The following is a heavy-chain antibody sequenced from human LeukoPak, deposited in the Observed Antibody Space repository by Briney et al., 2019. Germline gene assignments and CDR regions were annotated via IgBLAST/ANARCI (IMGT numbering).Heavy chain of an antibody. CDR2: IKGKTDGGTT. D-gene: IGHD3-3*01. V-gene: IGHV3-15*01. CDR1: GFTFSNAW. J-gene: IGHJ4*02. CDR3: TLFWSGYYRVSRPSTRNDY. Sequence: GGSLRLSCAASGFTFSNAWMSWVRQAPGKGLEWVGRIKGKTDGGTTDYAAPVKGRFTISRDDSKNTLYLQMNSLKTEDTAVYYCTLFWSGYYRVSRPSTRNDYWGQGTLVTVSS.